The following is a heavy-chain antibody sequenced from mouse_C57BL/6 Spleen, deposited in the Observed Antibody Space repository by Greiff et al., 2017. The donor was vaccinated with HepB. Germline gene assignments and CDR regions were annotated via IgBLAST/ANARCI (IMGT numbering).Heavy chain of an antibody. Sequence: VKLQESGAELVRPGTSVKMSCKASGYTFTNYWIGWAKQRPGHGLEWIGDIYPGGGYTNYNEKFKGKATLTADKSSSTAYMQFSSLTSEDSAIYYCARSPYGSSLYFDYWGQGTTLTVSS. J-gene: IGHJ2*01. CDR3: ARSPYGSSLYFDY. D-gene: IGHD1-1*01. V-gene: IGHV1-63*01. CDR1: GYTFTNYW. CDR2: IYPGGGYT.